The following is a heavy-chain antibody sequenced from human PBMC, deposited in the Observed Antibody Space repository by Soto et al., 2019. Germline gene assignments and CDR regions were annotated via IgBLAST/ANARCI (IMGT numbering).Heavy chain of an antibody. J-gene: IGHJ6*02. CDR3: ARGGVYSTSSLPRFYYYAMDV. CDR2: IKQDGSEK. Sequence: GGSLRLSCVDSGISFSDYWMTWVRQSPGKGLEWVASIKQDGSEKSYVDSVEGRFTISRDNAKNSLYLQMDSLRVGDTAVYYCARGGVYSTSSLPRFYYYAMDVWGQGTTVTVSS. V-gene: IGHV3-7*01. D-gene: IGHD6-6*01. CDR1: GISFSDYW.